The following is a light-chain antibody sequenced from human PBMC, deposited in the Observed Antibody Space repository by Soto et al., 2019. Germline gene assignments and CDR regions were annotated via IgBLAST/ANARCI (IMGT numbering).Light chain of an antibody. J-gene: IGKJ3*01. CDR3: QKCDSAPFT. CDR2: AAS. Sequence: DIQMTQSPSSLSASIGDRITITCRASQGISNYVAWYQQKPGKVPKLLIYAASTLHSGVPSRFSGSGSGTDFNLTISSLQPEDGATYYCQKCDSAPFTFGPGTKVDIK. CDR1: QGISNY. V-gene: IGKV1-27*01.